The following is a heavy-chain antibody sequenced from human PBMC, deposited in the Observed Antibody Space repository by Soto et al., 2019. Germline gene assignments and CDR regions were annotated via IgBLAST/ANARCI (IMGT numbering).Heavy chain of an antibody. V-gene: IGHV4-34*01. CDR3: ARVSGIAAAFDY. D-gene: IGHD6-13*01. CDR1: GGSFSGYY. Sequence: SETLSLTCAVYGGSFSGYYWSWIRQPPGKGLEWIGEINHSGSTNYNPSLKSRVTISVDTSKNQFSLKLSSVTAADTAVYYCARVSGIAAAFDYWGQGTLVTVSS. J-gene: IGHJ4*02. CDR2: INHSGST.